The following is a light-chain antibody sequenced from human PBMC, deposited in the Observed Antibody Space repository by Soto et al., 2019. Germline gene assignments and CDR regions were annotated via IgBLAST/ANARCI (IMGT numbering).Light chain of an antibody. V-gene: IGKV3-20*01. CDR1: QSVSNNY. Sequence: EIVLTQSPGTLSLSPGERATLSFRASQSVSNNYLAWYQQKPGQAPRLLIYGASNRATGIPERFSGSGSGTDFTLTISRLEPEDFAVYYCQQYGRSGTFGQGTKVDIK. J-gene: IGKJ1*01. CDR3: QQYGRSGT. CDR2: GAS.